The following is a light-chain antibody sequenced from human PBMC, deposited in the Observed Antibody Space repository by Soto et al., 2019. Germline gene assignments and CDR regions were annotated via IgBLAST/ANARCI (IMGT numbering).Light chain of an antibody. Sequence: EMVLTQSPGTLSLSPGERATLSCRASQSVSSSYLAWYQQKPGQAPRLLIYNTSSRATGIPDRFSGSGSGTDFTLTISRLELEDFAVYYCQQYGSSLPTFGGGTRWIS. V-gene: IGKV3-20*01. J-gene: IGKJ4*01. CDR1: QSVSSSY. CDR2: NTS. CDR3: QQYGSSLPT.